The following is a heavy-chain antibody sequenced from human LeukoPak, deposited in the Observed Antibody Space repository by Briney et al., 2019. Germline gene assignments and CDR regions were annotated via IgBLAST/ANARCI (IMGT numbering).Heavy chain of an antibody. J-gene: IGHJ4*02. D-gene: IGHD2-2*01. CDR2: IYYSGST. Sequence: SETLSLTCTVSGGSISSGDYYWSWIRQPPGKGLEWIGYIYYSGSTYYNPSLKSRVTISVDTSKNQFSLKLSSVTAADTAVYYCARAATYLGYCSSTSCRNNYFDYWGQGTLVTVSS. CDR3: ARAATYLGYCSSTSCRNNYFDY. V-gene: IGHV4-30-4*01. CDR1: GGSISSGDYY.